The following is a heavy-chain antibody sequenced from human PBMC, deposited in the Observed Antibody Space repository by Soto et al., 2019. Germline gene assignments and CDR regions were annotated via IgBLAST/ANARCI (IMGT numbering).Heavy chain of an antibody. V-gene: IGHV4-61*01. CDR2: IYYSGRT. CDR1: GGSVSSGSYY. CDR3: ARGRYSYCYDY. D-gene: IGHD5-18*01. Sequence: QVQLQESGPGLVKPSETLSLTCTVSGGSVSSGSYYWSWIRQPPGKGLEWIGYIYYSGRTNYNPSLKSRVTITVDTSKNQFSLKLSSVTAADTAVYYCARGRYSYCYDYWGQGTLVTVSS. J-gene: IGHJ4*02.